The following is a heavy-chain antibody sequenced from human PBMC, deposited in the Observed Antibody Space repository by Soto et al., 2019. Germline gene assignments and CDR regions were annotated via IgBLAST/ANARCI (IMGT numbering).Heavy chain of an antibody. Sequence: GASVKVSCKASGYTFTSYAMHWVRQAPGQRLEWMGWFNAGNGNTKYSQKFQGRVTITRDTSASTAYMELSSLRSEDTAVYYCARSRVGAYSSGYWGQGTLVTVSS. V-gene: IGHV1-3*01. CDR3: ARSRVGAYSSGY. J-gene: IGHJ4*02. CDR2: FNAGNGNT. CDR1: GYTFTSYA. D-gene: IGHD6-19*01.